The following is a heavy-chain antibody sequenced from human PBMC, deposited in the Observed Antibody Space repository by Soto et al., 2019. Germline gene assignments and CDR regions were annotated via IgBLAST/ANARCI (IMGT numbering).Heavy chain of an antibody. J-gene: IGHJ4*02. V-gene: IGHV4-59*08. CDR3: ARRYGVAYDF. D-gene: IGHD1-20*01. CDR1: GGSISSYY. CDR2: IYYSGST. Sequence: SETLSLSCTVSGGSISSYYWSWIRQPPGKGLEWIGYIYYSGSTNYNPSLKSRVTISVDTSKNQFSLKLSSVTAADTAGYYCARRYGVAYDFWGQGTLVTVSS.